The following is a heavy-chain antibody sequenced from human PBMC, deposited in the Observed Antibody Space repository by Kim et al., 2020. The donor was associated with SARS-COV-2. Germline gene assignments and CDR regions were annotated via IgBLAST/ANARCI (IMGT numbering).Heavy chain of an antibody. CDR3: ARSLFHTPRSRWVRFDP. J-gene: IGHJ5*02. V-gene: IGHV4-34*01. CDR2: IYHSGTT. CDR1: GGSFSGYY. Sequence: SETLSFTCGVYGGSFSGYYWSWIRQPPGKGLEWIGEIYHSGTTKYDPSLKSRVTISVDTSKNQFSLKLSSVTAADTAVYYCARSLFHTPRSRWVRFDPWG. D-gene: IGHD6-13*01.